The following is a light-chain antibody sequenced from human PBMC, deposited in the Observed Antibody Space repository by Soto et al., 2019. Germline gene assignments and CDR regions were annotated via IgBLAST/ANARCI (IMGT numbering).Light chain of an antibody. Sequence: QSALTQPASVSASPGQSITIPCTGTSSDVGSYNLVPWFQQHPGKVPKLLIYEGTKRPSGLSDRFSGSKSGTTASLTISGLQAEDEAHYYCYSYAGENLYVFGTGTKLTVL. J-gene: IGLJ1*01. V-gene: IGLV2-23*01. CDR1: SSDVGSYNL. CDR3: YSYAGENLYV. CDR2: EGT.